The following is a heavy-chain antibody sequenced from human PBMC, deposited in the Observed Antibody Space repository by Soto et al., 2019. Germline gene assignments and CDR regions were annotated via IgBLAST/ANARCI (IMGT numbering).Heavy chain of an antibody. CDR3: ASRDPGTSVDY. Sequence: QVQLQESGPGLVKPSGTLSLTCAVSGASFTSNDWWTWVRQPPGRGLEWIGEIYRTGSTNYNPSRKSRITISLDKSENQFSLKGTSLTAADTAVYYGASRDPGTSVDYWGQGTLVTVSS. CDR2: IYRTGST. V-gene: IGHV4-4*02. D-gene: IGHD1-7*01. CDR1: GASFTSNDW. J-gene: IGHJ4*02.